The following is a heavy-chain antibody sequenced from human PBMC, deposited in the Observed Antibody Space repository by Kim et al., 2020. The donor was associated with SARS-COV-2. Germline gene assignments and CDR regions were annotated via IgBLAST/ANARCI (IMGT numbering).Heavy chain of an antibody. CDR3: ARACSTSCPCYYMDV. J-gene: IGHJ6*03. V-gene: IGHV3-7*04. CDR2: IRQSGNGK. Sequence: GGSLRLSCIGSEFTFSTYWMNWVRQAPGKGLEWVANIRQSGNGKNYVGSVKGRFTISRDNAKNTLYLQMNSLRAEDTAVYYCARACSTSCPCYYMDVWGKGTTVTVSS. D-gene: IGHD2-2*01. CDR1: EFTFSTYW.